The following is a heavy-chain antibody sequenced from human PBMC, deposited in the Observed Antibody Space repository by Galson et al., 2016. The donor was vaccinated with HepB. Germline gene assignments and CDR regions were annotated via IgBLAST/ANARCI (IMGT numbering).Heavy chain of an antibody. CDR3: TKDTRPRMAPRSDSICGMDT. D-gene: IGHD4-11*01. CDR2: ISWNSGSI. Sequence: SLRLSCAASGFTFGDYAMHWVRQAPGKGLEWVSGISWNSGSIDYADSVKGRFTISSDNAKNSLYLQMNSLRTEDTALYYCTKDTRPRMAPRSDSICGMDTWGQGTTVTVSS. J-gene: IGHJ6*02. V-gene: IGHV3-9*01. CDR1: GFTFGDYA.